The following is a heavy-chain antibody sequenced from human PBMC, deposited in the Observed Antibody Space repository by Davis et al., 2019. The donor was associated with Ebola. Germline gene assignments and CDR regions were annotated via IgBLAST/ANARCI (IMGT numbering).Heavy chain of an antibody. CDR2: IYYSGST. CDR1: GGSFSSYY. Sequence: SETLSLTCAVYGGSFSSYYWSWIRQPPGKGLEWIGYIYYSGSTNYNPSLKSRVTISVDTSKNQFSLKLSSVTAADTAVYYCARVNPWFREIDYWGQGTLVTVSS. D-gene: IGHD3-10*01. J-gene: IGHJ4*02. CDR3: ARVNPWFREIDY. V-gene: IGHV4-59*01.